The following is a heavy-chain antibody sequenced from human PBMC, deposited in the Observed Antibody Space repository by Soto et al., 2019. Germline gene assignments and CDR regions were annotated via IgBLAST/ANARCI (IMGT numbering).Heavy chain of an antibody. J-gene: IGHJ4*02. CDR2: IYYSGYT. D-gene: IGHD2-15*01. Sequence: LSLTCTVSGGSISSGGYYWSWIRQHPGKGLEWIGFIYYSGYTYYNPSLKSRVSISVDTSKNQFSLKLSSVTAADTAVYYCARVLGYCTGGNCYPDYWGQGTLVTVSS. V-gene: IGHV4-31*03. CDR3: ARVLGYCTGGNCYPDY. CDR1: GGSISSGGYY.